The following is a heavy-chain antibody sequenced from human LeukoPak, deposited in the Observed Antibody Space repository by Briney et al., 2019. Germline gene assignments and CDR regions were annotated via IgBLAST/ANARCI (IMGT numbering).Heavy chain of an antibody. Sequence: SETLSLTCTVSGGSISSGCYYWSWIRQPAGKGLEWIGRIYTSGSTNYNPSLKSRVTISVDTSKNQFSLKLSSVTAADTAVYYCASSSPLEYYYYGMDVWGQGTTVTVSS. J-gene: IGHJ6*02. CDR3: ASSSPLEYYYYGMDV. CDR2: IYTSGST. CDR1: GGSISSGCYY. D-gene: IGHD6-6*01. V-gene: IGHV4-61*02.